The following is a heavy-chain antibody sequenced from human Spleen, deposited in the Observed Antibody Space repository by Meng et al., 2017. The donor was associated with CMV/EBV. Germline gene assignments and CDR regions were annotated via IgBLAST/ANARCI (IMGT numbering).Heavy chain of an antibody. Sequence: GSLRLSCTVSGASISTSYWSWLRQTPGKGLEWIAFFYYSGDITYNPSLKSRVRISVDTSKGQFSLKLTSLTTADTAVYYCARDSMLGRHCSVGTCHMHRFDPWGQGALVTVSS. CDR1: GASISTSY. V-gene: IGHV4-59*01. D-gene: IGHD2-15*01. J-gene: IGHJ5*02. CDR2: FYYSGDI. CDR3: ARDSMLGRHCSVGTCHMHRFDP.